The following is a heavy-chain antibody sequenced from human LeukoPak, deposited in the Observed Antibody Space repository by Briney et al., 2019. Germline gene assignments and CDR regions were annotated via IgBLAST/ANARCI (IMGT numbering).Heavy chain of an antibody. CDR2: INHSGST. V-gene: IGHV4-39*07. J-gene: IGHJ4*02. CDR1: GGSIGTSSYY. CDR3: ARDRGSGWYEEFDY. Sequence: TSETLSLTCTVFGGSIGTSSYYWGWLRQPPGKGLEWIGEINHSGSTNYNPSLKSRVTISVDTSKNQFSLKLGSVTAADTAVYYCARDRGSGWYEEFDYWGQGTLVTVSS. D-gene: IGHD6-19*01.